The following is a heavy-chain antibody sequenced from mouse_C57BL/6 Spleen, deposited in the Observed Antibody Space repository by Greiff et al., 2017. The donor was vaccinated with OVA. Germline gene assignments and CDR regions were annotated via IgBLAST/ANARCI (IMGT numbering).Heavy chain of an antibody. D-gene: IGHD2-10*02. V-gene: IGHV1-54*01. CDR3: AIGYGNYDYFDY. CDR2: INPGSGGT. Sequence: QVQLQQSGAELVRPGTSVKVSCKASGYAFTNYLIEWVKQRPGQGLEWIGVINPGSGGTNYNEKFKGKATLTADKSSSTAYMQLSSLTSEDSAVDFCAIGYGNYDYFDYWGQGTTLTVSS. CDR1: GYAFTNYL. J-gene: IGHJ2*01.